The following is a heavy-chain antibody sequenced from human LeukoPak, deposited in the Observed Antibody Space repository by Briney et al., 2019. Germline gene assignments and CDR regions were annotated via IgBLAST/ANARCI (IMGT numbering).Heavy chain of an antibody. Sequence: ASVKVSCKVSGYTLTELSMHWVRQAPGKGLEWMGGFDPEDGETIYAQKFQGRVTMTEDTSTDTAYMELSSLRSDDTAVYYCARDLGAITMNDYWGQGTLVTVSS. V-gene: IGHV1-24*01. CDR3: ARDLGAITMNDY. CDR1: GYTLTELS. D-gene: IGHD3-22*01. J-gene: IGHJ4*02. CDR2: FDPEDGET.